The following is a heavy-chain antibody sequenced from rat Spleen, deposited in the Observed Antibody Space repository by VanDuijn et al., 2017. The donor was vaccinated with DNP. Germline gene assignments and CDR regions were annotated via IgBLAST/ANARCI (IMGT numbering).Heavy chain of an antibody. J-gene: IGHJ4*01. CDR2: ISYDGSST. D-gene: IGHD1-1*01. CDR1: GFTFSDYN. CDR3: ARHDYSEAMDA. Sequence: EVQLVESGGGLVQPGRSLKLSCAASGFTFSDYNMAWVRQAPKKGLEWVATISYDGSSTYYRDSVKGRFTISRDNAKSTLYLQMDSLRSEDTATYYCARHDYSEAMDAWGQGTSVTVSS. V-gene: IGHV5-7*01.